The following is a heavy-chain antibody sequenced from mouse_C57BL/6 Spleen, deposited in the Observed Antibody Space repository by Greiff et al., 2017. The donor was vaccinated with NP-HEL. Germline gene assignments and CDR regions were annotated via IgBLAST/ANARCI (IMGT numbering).Heavy chain of an antibody. V-gene: IGHV1-72*01. Sequence: QVQLQQPGAELVKPGASVKLSCKASGYTFTSYWMHWVKQRPGRGLEWIGRIDPNSGGTKYNEKFKSKATLTGDKPSSPAYMQLSSLTSEDSAVYYCARVVEGDGNYVYWYFDVWGTGTTVTVSS. CDR3: ARVVEGDGNYVYWYFDV. CDR2: IDPNSGGT. CDR1: GYTFTSYW. J-gene: IGHJ1*03. D-gene: IGHD2-1*01.